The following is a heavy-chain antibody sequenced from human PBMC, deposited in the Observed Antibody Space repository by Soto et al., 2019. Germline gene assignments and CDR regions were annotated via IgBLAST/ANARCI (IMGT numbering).Heavy chain of an antibody. D-gene: IGHD3-22*01. CDR2: ISAYNGNT. CDR3: ARDSFFRYDGSGPTPFDY. Sequence: ASVKVSCKASGYTFTSYGISWVRQAPGQGLEWMGWISAYNGNTNYAQKLQGRVTMTTDTSTSTAYMELRSLRSDDTAVYYCARDSFFRYDGSGPTPFDYWGQGTLVTVSS. J-gene: IGHJ4*02. CDR1: GYTFTSYG. V-gene: IGHV1-18*01.